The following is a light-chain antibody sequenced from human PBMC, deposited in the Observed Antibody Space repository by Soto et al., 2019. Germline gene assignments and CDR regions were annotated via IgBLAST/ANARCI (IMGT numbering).Light chain of an antibody. CDR3: QKYDSAPFT. J-gene: IGKJ3*01. CDR2: AAS. Sequence: DIQMTQSPSSLSASVGDRVTITCRASQGIRNDLAWYHQKPGKPPKLLITAASTLQLGVPTRFSGSRSGTDFTLTITSLQPEDVATYYCQKYDSAPFTFGPGTKVDIK. V-gene: IGKV1-27*01. CDR1: QGIRND.